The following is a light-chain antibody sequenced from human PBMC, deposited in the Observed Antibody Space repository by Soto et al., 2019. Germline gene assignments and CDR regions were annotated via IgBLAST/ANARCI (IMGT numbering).Light chain of an antibody. J-gene: IGKJ5*01. V-gene: IGKV3-11*01. CDR3: QHYVTSSIT. Sequence: ETVLTPSPVTLSLSPGDRATVSCGASQSVNSYLAWYQQKPGQDPRLLIYDASNRATGTPDRISGGGSGTHFTLTISRLEPEDFAVYYCQHYVTSSITGGQGTRREIK. CDR1: QSVNSY. CDR2: DAS.